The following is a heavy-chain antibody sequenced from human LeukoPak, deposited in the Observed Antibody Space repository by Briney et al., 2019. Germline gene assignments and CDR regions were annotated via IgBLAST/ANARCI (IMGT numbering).Heavy chain of an antibody. D-gene: IGHD5-18*01. CDR3: ARAKYSYGYFDY. CDR1: GFTFSDYY. J-gene: IGHJ4*02. Sequence: GGSLRLSCAASGFTFSDYYMSWIRQTPGKGLEWVSYISTSGSTIYYADSVKGRFTISRDNAKNSLYLQMNSLRAEDTAVYYCARAKYSYGYFDYWGQGTLVTVSS. V-gene: IGHV3-11*01. CDR2: ISTSGSTI.